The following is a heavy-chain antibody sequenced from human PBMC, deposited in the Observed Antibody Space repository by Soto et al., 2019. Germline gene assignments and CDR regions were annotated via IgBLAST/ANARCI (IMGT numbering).Heavy chain of an antibody. CDR1: GFAFSGFE. CDR3: ARDPNYDFWKCYRNKAGTYGMDV. D-gene: IGHD3-3*01. J-gene: IGHJ6*02. V-gene: IGHV3-48*03. CDR2: ISSGGTTI. Sequence: GGSLRLSCAGSGFAFSGFEMNWVRQAPGEGLEWLSYISSGGTTIYYADSVKGRFTISRDNAKNSLYLQMNSLRAEDTAIYYCARDPNYDFWKCYRNKAGTYGMDVWGPGTTVTVSS.